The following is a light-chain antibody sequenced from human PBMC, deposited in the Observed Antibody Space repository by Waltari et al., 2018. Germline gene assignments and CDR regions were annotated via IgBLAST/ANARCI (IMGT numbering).Light chain of an antibody. CDR1: SSDAGGYNY. CDR2: DVS. V-gene: IGLV2-14*03. J-gene: IGLJ2*01. CDR3: SSYTSSSTLV. Sequence: QSALTQPASVSGSPGQSITISCPGPSSDAGGYNYVAWYQQHPGKAPKLMIYDVSNRPSGVSNRFSGSKSGNTASLTISGLQAEDEADYYCSSYTSSSTLVFGGGTKLTVL.